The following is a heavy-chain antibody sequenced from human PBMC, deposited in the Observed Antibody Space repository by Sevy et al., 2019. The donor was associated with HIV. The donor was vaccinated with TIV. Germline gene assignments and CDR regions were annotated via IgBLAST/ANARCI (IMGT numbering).Heavy chain of an antibody. CDR2: ISSSGSTI. V-gene: IGHV3-11*01. J-gene: IGHJ3*02. CDR1: GFTFSDYY. CDR3: ARDEEDIVVVPAAIHAFDI. D-gene: IGHD2-2*02. Sequence: GGSLRLSCAASGFTFSDYYMSWIRQAPGKGLEWVSYISSSGSTIYYADSVKGRFTISRDNAKNSLYLQMNSLRAEDTAVYYCARDEEDIVVVPAAIHAFDIWGQGTMVTVSS.